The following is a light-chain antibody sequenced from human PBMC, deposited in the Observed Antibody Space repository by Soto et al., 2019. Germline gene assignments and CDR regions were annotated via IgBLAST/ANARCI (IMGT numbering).Light chain of an antibody. J-gene: IGKJ2*01. CDR2: GAS. CDR1: QSVSSNY. V-gene: IGKV3-20*01. Sequence: EIVLTQSPGTLSLSPGAGATLSCRASQSVSSNYLAWYQQEPGQAPWLLIFGASNRASDSPDRFSGSGSGTDFTLTISRLEPEYFALYYGQQYGSSPPYTFGRGTKLEIK. CDR3: QQYGSSPPYT.